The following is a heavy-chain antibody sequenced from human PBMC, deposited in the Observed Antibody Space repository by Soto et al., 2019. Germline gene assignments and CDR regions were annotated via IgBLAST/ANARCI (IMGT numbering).Heavy chain of an antibody. V-gene: IGHV1-8*01. CDR3: ARGREDIVVVPAAMQSPYYYYYYMDV. CDR2: MNPNSGNT. D-gene: IGHD2-2*01. Sequence: ASVKVSCKASGYTFTSYDINWVRQATGQGLEWMGWMNPNSGNTGYAQKFQGRVTMTRNTSISTACMELSSLRSEDTAVYYCARGREDIVVVPAAMQSPYYYYYYMDVWGKGTTVTVSS. CDR1: GYTFTSYD. J-gene: IGHJ6*03.